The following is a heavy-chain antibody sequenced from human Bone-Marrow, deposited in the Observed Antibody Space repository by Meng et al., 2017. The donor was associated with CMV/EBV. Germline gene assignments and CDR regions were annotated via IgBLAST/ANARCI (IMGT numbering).Heavy chain of an antibody. CDR1: GFTVSSNY. Sequence: GGSLRLSCAASGFTVSSNYMSWVPQAPGKGLEWVSVIYSGGSTYDADSGKGRFTISRDNSKNTLYLQMNSLRAADTAVYYCARASPSVSVFDIWGQGTMVTVSS. CDR3: ARASPSVSVFDI. D-gene: IGHD5/OR15-5a*01. CDR2: IYSGGST. J-gene: IGHJ3*02. V-gene: IGHV3-53*01.